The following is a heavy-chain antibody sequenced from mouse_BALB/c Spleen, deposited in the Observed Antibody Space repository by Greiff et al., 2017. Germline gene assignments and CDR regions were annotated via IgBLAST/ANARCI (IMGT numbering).Heavy chain of an antibody. Sequence: VKLQESGPGLVQPSQSLSITCTVSGFSLTSYGVHWVRQSPGKGLEWLGVIWSGGSTDYNAAFISRLSISKDNSKSQVFFKMNSLQADDTAIYYCARGEVRSSYYAMDYWGQGTSVTVSS. CDR2: IWSGGST. D-gene: IGHD2-14*01. CDR3: ARGEVRSSYYAMDY. J-gene: IGHJ4*01. CDR1: GFSLTSYG. V-gene: IGHV2-4-1*01.